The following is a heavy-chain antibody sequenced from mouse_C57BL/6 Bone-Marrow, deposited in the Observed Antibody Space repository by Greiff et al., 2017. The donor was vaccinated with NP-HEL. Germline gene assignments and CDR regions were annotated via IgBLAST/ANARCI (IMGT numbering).Heavy chain of an antibody. D-gene: IGHD1-1*01. CDR2: IYPRSGNT. J-gene: IGHJ2*01. Sequence: VKLMESGAELARPGASVKLSCKASGYTFTSYGISWVKQRTGQGLEWIGEIYPRSGNTYYNEKFKGKATLTADKSSSTAYMELRSLTSEDSAVYFCARELGITTVVDYWGQGTTLTVSS. CDR1: GYTFTSYG. CDR3: ARELGITTVVDY. V-gene: IGHV1-81*01.